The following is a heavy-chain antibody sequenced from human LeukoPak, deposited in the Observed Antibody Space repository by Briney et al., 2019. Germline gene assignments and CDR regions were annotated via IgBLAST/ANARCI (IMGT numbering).Heavy chain of an antibody. CDR3: GSLRLL. D-gene: IGHD3-16*01. Sequence: GGSLRLSCAASGVTFSNYAMMWVRQAPGKGLEWVSGISGSGDNTKYADSVKGRFTISRDNSKNTLYLQLNSLKVEDTAVYYCGSLRLLWGQGTLVTVSS. V-gene: IGHV3-23*01. J-gene: IGHJ4*02. CDR2: ISGSGDNT. CDR1: GVTFSNYA.